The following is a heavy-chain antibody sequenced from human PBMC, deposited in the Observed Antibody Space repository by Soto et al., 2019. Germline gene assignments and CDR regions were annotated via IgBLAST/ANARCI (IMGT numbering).Heavy chain of an antibody. Sequence: ASVKVSCKASGYTFTGHYIHWVRQAPEQGPEWMGEIGPESGATRYAQKFQGGVTMTRDMSITTVYMELNNLSPDDTAVYYCGRGRSGQIVVFYWGQGTPVTVSS. D-gene: IGHD5-12*01. CDR2: IGPESGAT. CDR3: GRGRSGQIVVFY. J-gene: IGHJ4*02. V-gene: IGHV1-2*02. CDR1: GYTFTGHY.